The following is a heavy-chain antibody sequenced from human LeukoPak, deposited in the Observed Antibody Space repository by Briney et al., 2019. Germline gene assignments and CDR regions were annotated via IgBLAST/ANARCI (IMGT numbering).Heavy chain of an antibody. V-gene: IGHV3-23*01. CDR3: AKDRPYCSSTSCYQMGIDY. CDR1: GFTFSSCG. J-gene: IGHJ4*02. D-gene: IGHD2-2*01. CDR2: ISSSGSTI. Sequence: PGGSLRLSCAASGFTFSSCGMSWVRQAPGKGLEWVSYISSSGSTIYYADSVKGRFTISRDNSKNTLYLQMNSLRAEDTAVYYCAKDRPYCSSTSCYQMGIDYWGQGTLVTVSS.